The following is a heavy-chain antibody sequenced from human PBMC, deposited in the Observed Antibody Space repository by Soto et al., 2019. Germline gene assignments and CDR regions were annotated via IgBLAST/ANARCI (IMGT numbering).Heavy chain of an antibody. V-gene: IGHV3-33*01. Sequence: GGSLRLSCAASGFTFSSYGMHWVRQAPGKGLEWVAVIWYDGSNKYYADSVKGRFTISRDNSKNTLYLQMNSLRAEDTAMYYCARDDIPGIAVATYGMDVWGQGTTVTVSS. CDR3: ARDDIPGIAVATYGMDV. CDR2: IWYDGSNK. CDR1: GFTFSSYG. J-gene: IGHJ6*02. D-gene: IGHD6-19*01.